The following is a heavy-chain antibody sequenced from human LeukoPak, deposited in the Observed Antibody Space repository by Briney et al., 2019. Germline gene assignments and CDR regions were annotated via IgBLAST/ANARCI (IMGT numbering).Heavy chain of an antibody. CDR3: ARAYGSGSYYAFDI. Sequence: PGGSLRLSCAASGFTFGNYAMHWVRQAPGKGLEWVSGINWNGGSTGYADSVKGRFTISRDNAKNSLHLQMNSLRAEDTALYHCARAYGSGSYYAFDIWGQGTMVTVSS. D-gene: IGHD3-10*01. CDR1: GFTFGNYA. CDR2: INWNGGST. J-gene: IGHJ3*02. V-gene: IGHV3-20*01.